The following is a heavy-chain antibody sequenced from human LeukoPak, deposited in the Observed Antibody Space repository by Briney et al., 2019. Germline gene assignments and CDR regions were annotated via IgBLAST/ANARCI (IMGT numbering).Heavy chain of an antibody. CDR1: GFTFSTCA. J-gene: IGHJ6*02. Sequence: GGSLRLSCAASGFTFSTCAMSWVRQAPGKGLEWVSGISGTTSGTYYADSVKGRFTISRDNSKNTLYLQMNSLRAEDTAVYYCAKDLLVTHQYYYYGMDVWGQGTTVTVSS. V-gene: IGHV3-23*01. D-gene: IGHD4-11*01. CDR2: ISGTTSGT. CDR3: AKDLLVTHQYYYYGMDV.